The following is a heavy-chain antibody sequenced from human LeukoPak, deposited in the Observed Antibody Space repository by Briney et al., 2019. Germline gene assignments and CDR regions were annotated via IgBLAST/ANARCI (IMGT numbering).Heavy chain of an antibody. CDR1: KFTFNTYL. J-gene: IGHJ4*02. CDR2: ISASGATT. CDR3: AKDPRAMGPYFFDD. D-gene: IGHD2-21*01. Sequence: GGSLRLSCAGSKFTFNTYLMSWVRQAPGKGLEWVSSISASGATTDYADSVTGRFTISRDNVNKTLYVEMSSLRAEDTAVYFCAKDPRAMGPYFFDDGGEGALVTVSS. V-gene: IGHV3-23*01.